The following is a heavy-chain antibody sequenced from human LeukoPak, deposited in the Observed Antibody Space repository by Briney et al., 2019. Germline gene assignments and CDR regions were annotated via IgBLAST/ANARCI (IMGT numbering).Heavy chain of an antibody. Sequence: GGSLRLSCAMSGLTLRGYIMHWVRQAPGKGLEWVSSISSSGSEIYYADSVKGRFTISRDNGENSLYLEMNTLRGDDTAVYYCTRGTMIIRMGFVFWGRGTLVTVSS. CDR1: GLTLRGYI. CDR2: ISSSGSEI. J-gene: IGHJ2*01. CDR3: TRGTMIIRMGFVF. V-gene: IGHV3-21*06. D-gene: IGHD3-22*01.